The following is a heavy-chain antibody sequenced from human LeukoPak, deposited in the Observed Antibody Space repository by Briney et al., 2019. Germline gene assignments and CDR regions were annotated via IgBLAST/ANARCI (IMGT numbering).Heavy chain of an antibody. CDR1: GYTFSSYG. V-gene: IGHV1-18*01. J-gene: IGHJ4*02. D-gene: IGHD1-1*01. Sequence: GASGKVSSKASGYTFSSYGISWVRQAPGQGLEWMGWISAYNGNANYAQKLQGRVTMTTDTSTSTAYMELRSLRSDDTAVYYCARDSFGGTTLIDYWGQGTLVTVSS. CDR3: ARDSFGGTTLIDY. CDR2: ISAYNGNA.